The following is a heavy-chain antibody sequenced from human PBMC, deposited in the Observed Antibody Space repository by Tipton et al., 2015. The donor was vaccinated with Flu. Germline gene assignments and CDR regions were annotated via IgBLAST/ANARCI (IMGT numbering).Heavy chain of an antibody. D-gene: IGHD2-2*01. CDR1: GFTFSTYW. J-gene: IGHJ4*02. V-gene: IGHV3-7*01. CDR2: IKQGGSEK. Sequence: GSLRLSCAASGFTFSTYWMSWVRQAPGKGLEWVANIKQGGSEKYYVDSVKGRFTISRDNAKNSLYLQTNSLRAEDTAVYYCARTRGGYCSSTSCYADYFDFWGQGTLVTVSS. CDR3: ARTRGGYCSSTSCYADYFDF.